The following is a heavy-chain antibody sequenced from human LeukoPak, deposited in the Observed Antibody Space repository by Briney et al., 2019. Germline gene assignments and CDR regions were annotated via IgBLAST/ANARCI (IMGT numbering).Heavy chain of an antibody. V-gene: IGHV4-39*01. CDR2: IYYSGST. J-gene: IGHJ4*02. CDR1: GGSISSSSYY. CDR3: ARHGTRKTYYYDSSFDY. D-gene: IGHD3-22*01. Sequence: SSETLSLTCTVSGGSISSSSYYWGWIRQPPGKGLEWIGSIYYSGSTYYNPSLKSRVTISVDTSKNQFSLKLSSVIAADTAVYYCARHGTRKTYYYDSSFDYWGQGTLVTVSS.